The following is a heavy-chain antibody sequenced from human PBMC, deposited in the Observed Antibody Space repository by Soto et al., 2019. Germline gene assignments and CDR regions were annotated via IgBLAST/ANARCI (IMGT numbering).Heavy chain of an antibody. D-gene: IGHD3-22*01. J-gene: IGHJ4*02. CDR2: TSFDERYK. V-gene: IGHV3-30*04. CDR1: GFTFTGYA. CDR3: ARDPRGDYDTAAYFDS. Sequence: QVQLVESGGGVVHPGRSLRLSCEASGFTFTGYAMHWVRQAPGKGLEWVAITSFDERYKFYAASVKGRFTISRDNSKNTLYLQMDSLSPEDTARYFCARDPRGDYDTAAYFDSWGQGALVIVSS.